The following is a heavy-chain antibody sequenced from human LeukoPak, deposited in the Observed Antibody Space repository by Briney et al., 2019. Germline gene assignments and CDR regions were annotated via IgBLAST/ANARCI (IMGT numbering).Heavy chain of an antibody. CDR3: ARGPSFRAPFDY. J-gene: IGHJ4*02. CDR1: GYSFTSYL. Sequence: GESLKISCQGAGYSFTSYLIVWVRQLPVKGLEWMGIIYPGDSDTRYSPSFQGQVTISADKSISTAYLQWSSLKASDTAMYYCARGPSFRAPFDYWGQGTLVTVSS. CDR2: IYPGDSDT. D-gene: IGHD3-10*01. V-gene: IGHV5-51*01.